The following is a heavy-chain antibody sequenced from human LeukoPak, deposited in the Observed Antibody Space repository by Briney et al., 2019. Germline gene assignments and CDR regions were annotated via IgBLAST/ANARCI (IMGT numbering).Heavy chain of an antibody. D-gene: IGHD4-17*01. CDR2: INPNSGGT. J-gene: IGHJ4*02. Sequence: GASVKVSCKASGYTFTGYYMHWVRQAPGQGLEWMRWINPNSGGTNYAQKFQGRVTMTRDTSISTAYMELSRLRSDDTAVYYCARGQVRRPVTTPGYWGQGTLVTVSS. CDR1: GYTFTGYY. CDR3: ARGQVRRPVTTPGY. V-gene: IGHV1-2*02.